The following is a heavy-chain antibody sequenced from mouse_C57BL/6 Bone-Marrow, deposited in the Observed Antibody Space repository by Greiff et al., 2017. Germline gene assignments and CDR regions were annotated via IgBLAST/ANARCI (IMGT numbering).Heavy chain of an antibody. J-gene: IGHJ4*01. V-gene: IGHV1-50*01. CDR3: ARDDYYAMYY. CDR1: GYTFTSYW. Sequence: QVQLQQPGAELVKPGASVKLSCKASGYTFTSYWMQWVKQRPGQGLEWIGEIDPSDSYTNYNQKFKGKATLTVDTSSSTAYMQLSSLTSEDSAVYYCARDDYYAMYYWGQGTSVTVSS. CDR2: IDPSDSYT.